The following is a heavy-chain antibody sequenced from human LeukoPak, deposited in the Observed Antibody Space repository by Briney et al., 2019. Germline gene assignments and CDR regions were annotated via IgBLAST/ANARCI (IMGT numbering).Heavy chain of an antibody. V-gene: IGHV3-30*04. J-gene: IGHJ3*02. Sequence: GGSLRLSCAASGFTLSSYAMHWVRQAPGKGLEWVAVISYDGSNKYYADSVKGRFTISRDNSKNTLYLQMNSLRAEDTALYYCAKDLNEAEFDAFDIWGQGTMVTVSS. CDR2: ISYDGSNK. CDR1: GFTLSSYA. CDR3: AKDLNEAEFDAFDI. D-gene: IGHD1-14*01.